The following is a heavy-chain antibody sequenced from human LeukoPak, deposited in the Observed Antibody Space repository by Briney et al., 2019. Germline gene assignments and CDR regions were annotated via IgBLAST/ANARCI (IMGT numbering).Heavy chain of an antibody. CDR1: GFTVSSNY. J-gene: IGHJ4*01. V-gene: IGHV3-53*01. D-gene: IGHD6-6*01. CDR3: AKGVRGSSSGDYFDY. CDR2: IYSGGST. Sequence: GGSLRLSCAASGFTVSSNYMSWVRQAPGKGLEWVSVIYSGGSTYYADSVKGRFTISRDNSKNTLYLQMNSLRAEDTAVYYCAKGVRGSSSGDYFDYXXXGTLVTVSS.